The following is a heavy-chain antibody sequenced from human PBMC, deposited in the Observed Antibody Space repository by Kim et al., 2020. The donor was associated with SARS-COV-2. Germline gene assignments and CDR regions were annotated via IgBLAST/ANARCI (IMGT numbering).Heavy chain of an antibody. J-gene: IGHJ4*02. Sequence: GGSLRLSCAVSGFTFSNHAMNWVRQAPGKGLECVSGISDSGANTYYAGSVKGRFTISRDNSKNMLYLQMNSLRVEDTAVYYCARDRGNSRWGQGTLVTVS. V-gene: IGHV3-23*01. CDR1: GFTFSNHA. CDR2: ISDSGANT. CDR3: ARDRGNSR. D-gene: IGHD5-18*01.